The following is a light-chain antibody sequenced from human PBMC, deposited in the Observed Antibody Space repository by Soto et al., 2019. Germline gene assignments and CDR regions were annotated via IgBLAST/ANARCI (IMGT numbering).Light chain of an antibody. J-gene: IGKJ1*01. CDR2: DAS. Sequence: EIVLTQSPATRSLSPGERATLSCRASQRVYSSLAWFQQMPGQAPRLLIYDASNRATGIPARFSGGASGTDFTLTIGRLETEDFAVYYSQQYGSSPTITFGQGTKVDIK. V-gene: IGKV3-20*01. CDR1: QRVYSS. CDR3: QQYGSSPTIT.